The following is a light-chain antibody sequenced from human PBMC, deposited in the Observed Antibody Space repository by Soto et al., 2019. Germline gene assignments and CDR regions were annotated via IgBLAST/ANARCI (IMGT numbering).Light chain of an antibody. J-gene: IGKJ1*01. CDR3: MQAIQTPRT. CDR1: QSLLHSNGYNY. V-gene: IGKV2-28*01. CDR2: LGS. Sequence: DIVMTQSPLSLPVPPGEPASISCRSSQSLLHSNGYNYLDGYLQKPGPSPQLLIYLGSNRASGVPDRFSGSGSGTDFTLKISRVEAGDVGVYYCMQAIQTPRTFGQRTKVEIK.